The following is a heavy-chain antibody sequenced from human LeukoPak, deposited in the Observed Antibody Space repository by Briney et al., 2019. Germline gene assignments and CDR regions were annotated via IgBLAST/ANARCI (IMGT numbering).Heavy chain of an antibody. V-gene: IGHV3-48*01. CDR2: ISSSSSTI. Sequence: GGSLRLSCAASGFTFSSYSMNWVRQAPGKGLEWVSYISSSSSTIYYADSVKGRFTISRDNAKNTLYLQMNSLRAEDTAVYYCSRDPSSGYSYGLDYWGQGTLVTVSS. J-gene: IGHJ4*02. D-gene: IGHD5-18*01. CDR1: GFTFSSYS. CDR3: SRDPSSGYSYGLDY.